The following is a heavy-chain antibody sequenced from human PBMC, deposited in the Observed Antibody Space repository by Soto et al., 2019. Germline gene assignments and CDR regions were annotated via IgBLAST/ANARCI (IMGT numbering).Heavy chain of an antibody. Sequence: EVQLVESGGGLVQPGGSLRLSCAASGFTFSSYSMNWVRQAPGKGLEWVSYISSSSSTIYYADSVKGRFTISRDNAKNSRYLQMNSLRAEDTAVYYCARADSCYAHGYYYYGMDVWGQGTTVTVSS. V-gene: IGHV3-48*01. CDR1: GFTFSSYS. D-gene: IGHD5-12*01. CDR3: ARADSCYAHGYYYYGMDV. CDR2: ISSSSSTI. J-gene: IGHJ6*02.